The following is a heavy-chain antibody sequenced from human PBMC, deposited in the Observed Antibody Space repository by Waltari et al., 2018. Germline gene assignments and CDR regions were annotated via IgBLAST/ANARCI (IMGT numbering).Heavy chain of an antibody. CDR2: IYTDGRT. V-gene: IGHV3-53*01. CDR3: ARDGFPDDYGDYLGY. J-gene: IGHJ4*02. D-gene: IGHD4-17*01. CDR1: GFTVTANY. Sequence: EVQLVASGGGLIQPGGSLRLSCVASGFTVTANYMRWVRQAPGKGLEWVSVIYTDGRTYYADSVKGRFTVSRDDSKNTLYLQMNSLRAEDTAMYYCARDGFPDDYGDYLGYWGQGTLVTVSS.